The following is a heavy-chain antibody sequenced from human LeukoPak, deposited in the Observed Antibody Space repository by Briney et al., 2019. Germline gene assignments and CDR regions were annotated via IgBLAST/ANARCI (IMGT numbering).Heavy chain of an antibody. CDR1: GGSMSTYY. J-gene: IGHJ4*02. CDR3: AGMRITTPTVRTLDY. V-gene: IGHV4-59*01. D-gene: IGHD1-14*01. CDR2: ISYTGST. Sequence: SETLSLTCTVSGGSMSTYYWTWIRQPPGKGLAWIGFISYTGSTTYYPSVKSRVTISVDTAKNQFSLKLSSVTAADTAVYYCAGMRITTPTVRTLDYWGQGTLVTVSS.